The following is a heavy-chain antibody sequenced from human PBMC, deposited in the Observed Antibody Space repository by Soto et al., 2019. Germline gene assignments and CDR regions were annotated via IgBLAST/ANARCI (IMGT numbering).Heavy chain of an antibody. D-gene: IGHD3-9*01. V-gene: IGHV1-69*02. CDR2: IIPILGIA. Sequence: QVQLVQSGAEVKKPGSSVKVSCKASGGTFSSYTISWVRQAPGQGLEWMGRIIPILGIANYAQKFQGRVTITADKSSCTAYMELSSLRSEDTAVYYCARAWYYDILTGYYSGFDYWGQGSLVTVSS. J-gene: IGHJ4*02. CDR1: GGTFSSYT. CDR3: ARAWYYDILTGYYSGFDY.